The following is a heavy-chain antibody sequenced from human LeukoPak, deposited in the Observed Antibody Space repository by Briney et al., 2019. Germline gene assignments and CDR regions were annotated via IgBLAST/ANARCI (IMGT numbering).Heavy chain of an antibody. CDR2: INPNSGGT. CDR3: ARGVIRGYSLYYFDY. D-gene: IGHD5-18*01. Sequence: ASVKVSCKASRYTFTGYYMHWVRQAPGQGLEWMGRINPNSGGTNYAQKFQGRVTMTRDTSISTAYMELSRLRSDHTAVYYCARGVIRGYSLYYFDYWGQGTLVTVSS. V-gene: IGHV1-2*06. CDR1: RYTFTGYY. J-gene: IGHJ4*02.